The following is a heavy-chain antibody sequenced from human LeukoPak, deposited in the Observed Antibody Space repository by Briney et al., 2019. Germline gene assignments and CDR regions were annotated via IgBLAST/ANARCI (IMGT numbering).Heavy chain of an antibody. D-gene: IGHD3-22*01. Sequence: GGSLRLSCAASGFTFSDYSMNWVRQAPGKGLEWVSFISSTTNTIYYADSVKGRFTISRDNAKNSLYLQMNSLRDEDTAVYYCARETFYASGGYAFDYWGQGTLVTVSS. J-gene: IGHJ4*02. CDR3: ARETFYASGGYAFDY. CDR2: ISSTTNTI. CDR1: GFTFSDYS. V-gene: IGHV3-48*02.